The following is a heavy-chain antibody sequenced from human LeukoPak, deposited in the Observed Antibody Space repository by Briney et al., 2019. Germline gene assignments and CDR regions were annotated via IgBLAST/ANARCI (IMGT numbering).Heavy chain of an antibody. Sequence: MPSETLSLTCTVSGGSISNYYWSWIRQPPGKGLEWIGYIYYSGSTNYNPSLKSRVTISVDTSKSQFFLKLTSVTAADTAVYYCARGWGYFDYWVQGTLVTVTS. CDR3: ARGWGYFDY. J-gene: IGHJ4*02. CDR1: GGSISNYY. CDR2: IYYSGST. D-gene: IGHD7-27*01. V-gene: IGHV4-59*01.